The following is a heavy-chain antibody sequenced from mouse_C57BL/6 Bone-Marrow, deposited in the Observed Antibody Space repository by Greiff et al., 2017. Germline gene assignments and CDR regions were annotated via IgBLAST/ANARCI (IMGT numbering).Heavy chain of an antibody. CDR2: IHPNSGST. J-gene: IGHJ4*01. V-gene: IGHV1-64*01. CDR1: GYTFTSYW. CDR3: ARDYYGNYVPYAMDY. D-gene: IGHD2-1*01. Sequence: QVQLQQPGAELVKPGASVKLSCKASGYTFTSYWMHWVKQRPGQGLEWIGMIHPNSGSTSYNEKFKSKATLTVDKSSSTAYMQLSSLTSEDSAVYYCARDYYGNYVPYAMDYWGQGTSVTVSS.